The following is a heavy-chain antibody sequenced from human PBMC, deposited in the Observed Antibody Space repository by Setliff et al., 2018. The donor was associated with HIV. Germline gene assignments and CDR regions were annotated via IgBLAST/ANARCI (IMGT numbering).Heavy chain of an antibody. D-gene: IGHD2-15*01. CDR3: TTLLSGVGTDVFDI. CDR2: LKSNAEGGTA. Sequence: PGGSLRLSCAGSGFTFSNAWMSWIRQAPGKGLEWVARLKSNAEGGTADYAAPVRRRFTISRDDSKNTLYLLVNSLKVEDTAVYYCTTLLSGVGTDVFDIWGQGTMVTVSS. J-gene: IGHJ3*02. CDR1: GFTFSNAW. V-gene: IGHV3-15*01.